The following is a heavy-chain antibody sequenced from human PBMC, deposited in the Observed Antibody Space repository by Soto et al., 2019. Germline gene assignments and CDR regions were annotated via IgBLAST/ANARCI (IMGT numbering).Heavy chain of an antibody. CDR3: ARDLWGSWTVDY. CDR2: IHPSGETT. D-gene: IGHD3-16*01. CDR1: GYTFQNYH. J-gene: IGHJ4*02. V-gene: IGHV1-46*02. Sequence: QVQLVQPGAEVKEPGASVRVSCKASGYTFQNYHMHWVRQAPGQGLEWMGIIHPSGETTTYAQKFQGRLAMTRDTSMRTAYMELSSLTSEDTAVYYCARDLWGSWTVDYWGQGTLVTVSS.